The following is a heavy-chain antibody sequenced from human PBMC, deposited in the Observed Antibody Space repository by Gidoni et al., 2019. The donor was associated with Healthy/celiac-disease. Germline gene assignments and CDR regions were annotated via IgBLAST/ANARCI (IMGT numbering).Heavy chain of an antibody. CDR1: GYAFTGYY. V-gene: IGHV1-2*02. Sequence: QVQLVQSGAEVKKPGASVQVSCKASGYAFTGYYMHWVRQAPGQGLEWMGWINPNSGGTNYAQKFQGRVTMTRDTSISTAYMELSRLRSDDTAVYYCARELTSSGWYNYYYGMDVWGQGTTVTVSS. D-gene: IGHD6-19*01. CDR3: ARELTSSGWYNYYYGMDV. CDR2: INPNSGGT. J-gene: IGHJ6*02.